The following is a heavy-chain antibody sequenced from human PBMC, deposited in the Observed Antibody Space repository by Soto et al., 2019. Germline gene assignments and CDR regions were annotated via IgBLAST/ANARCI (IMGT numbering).Heavy chain of an antibody. CDR1: GGSISSSSYY. D-gene: IGHD3-10*01. V-gene: IGHV4-39*01. CDR2: IYYSGST. Sequence: SETLSLTCTVSGGSISSSSYYWGWIRQPPGKGLEWIGSIYYSGSTYYNPSLKSRVTISVDTSKTQFSLKLSSVTAADTAVYYCARHLRPYGSGSYKKYYYYGMDVWGQGTTVTVSS. CDR3: ARHLRPYGSGSYKKYYYYGMDV. J-gene: IGHJ6*02.